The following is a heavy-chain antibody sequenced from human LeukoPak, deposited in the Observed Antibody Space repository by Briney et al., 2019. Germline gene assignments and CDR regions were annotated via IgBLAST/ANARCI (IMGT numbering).Heavy chain of an antibody. CDR3: ARDAYYGSGSSYALSYYYYGMDV. CDR1: GYTFTSYD. D-gene: IGHD3-10*01. Sequence: ASVKVSCKASGYTFTSYDINWVRQATGQGLEWMGWMNPNSGNTGYAQKLQGRVTMTTDTSTSTAYMELRSLRSDDTAVYYCARDAYYGSGSSYALSYYYYGMDVWGQGTTVTVSS. CDR2: MNPNSGNT. V-gene: IGHV1-8*01. J-gene: IGHJ6*02.